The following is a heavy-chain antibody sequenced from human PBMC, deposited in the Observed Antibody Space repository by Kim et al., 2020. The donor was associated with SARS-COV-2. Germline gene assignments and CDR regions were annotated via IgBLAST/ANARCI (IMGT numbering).Heavy chain of an antibody. J-gene: IGHJ4*02. D-gene: IGHD6-13*01. CDR3: AKYSSSLAVFVD. Sequence: NYNPSLKSRVTISVDTSKNQFSLKLSSVTAADTAVYYCAKYSSSLAVFVDWGQGTLVTVSS. V-gene: IGHV4-34*01.